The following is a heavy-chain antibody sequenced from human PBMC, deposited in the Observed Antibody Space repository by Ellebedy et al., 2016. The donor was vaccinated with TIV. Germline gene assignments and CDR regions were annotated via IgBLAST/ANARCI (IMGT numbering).Heavy chain of an antibody. D-gene: IGHD2-15*01. V-gene: IGHV3-48*01. CDR1: GITFSNYT. CDR3: AKPYCSGGYCSWGYYFDS. J-gene: IGHJ4*02. CDR2: ISADSYTI. Sequence: GESLKISCAASGITFSNYTMNWVRQPPGKGLEWVSYISADSYTIDYADSVKGRFTISRDNSKNTLYLQMNSLRAEDTAVYYCAKPYCSGGYCSWGYYFDSWGQGSLVTVSS.